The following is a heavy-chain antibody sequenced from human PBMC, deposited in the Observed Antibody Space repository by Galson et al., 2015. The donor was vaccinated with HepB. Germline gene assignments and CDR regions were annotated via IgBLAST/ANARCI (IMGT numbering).Heavy chain of an antibody. Sequence: SVKVSCKASGVTFSNYAISWVRQAPGQGLEWMGGIIPIIGIEHFAQKFQGRVTITADISTSTAYMELSRLRSEDTAVYYCATMVQGRFYYMDVWGKGTTVTVSS. D-gene: IGHD3-10*01. CDR3: ATMVQGRFYYMDV. CDR2: IIPIIGIE. J-gene: IGHJ6*03. V-gene: IGHV1-69*10. CDR1: GVTFSNYA.